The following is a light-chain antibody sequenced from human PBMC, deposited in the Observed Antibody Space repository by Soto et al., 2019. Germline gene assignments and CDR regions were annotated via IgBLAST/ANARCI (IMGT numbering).Light chain of an antibody. J-gene: IGKJ5*01. V-gene: IGKV3-15*01. CDR2: ETS. Sequence: EIVMTQSPDTVSVSPGEGAGLWCGARLGVGSTVAWHQQKVGQPPRPLIYETSTRANRIPARFTGSGSGTDFTLSISSLQPGDVGIYSCQQYHTWPPITFGQGTRLEI. CDR3: QQYHTWPPIT. CDR1: LGVGST.